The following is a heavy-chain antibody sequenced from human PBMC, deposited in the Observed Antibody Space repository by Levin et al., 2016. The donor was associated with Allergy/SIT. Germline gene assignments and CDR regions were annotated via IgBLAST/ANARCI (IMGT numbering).Heavy chain of an antibody. CDR1: GFTFSSYA. D-gene: IGHD2-2*01. CDR2: ISGSGGST. J-gene: IGHJ3*02. V-gene: IGHV3-23*01. Sequence: GESLKISCAASGFTFSSYAMSWVRQAPGKGLEWVSAISGSGGSTNYADSVKGRFTISRDNSKNTLYLQMNSLRADDTAVYYCAKGREFQLLSPFNDAFDIWGQGTMVTVSS. CDR3: AKGREFQLLSPFNDAFDI.